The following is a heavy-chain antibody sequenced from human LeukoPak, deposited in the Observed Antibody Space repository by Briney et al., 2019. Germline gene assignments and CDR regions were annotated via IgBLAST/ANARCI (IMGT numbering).Heavy chain of an antibody. Sequence: GASVKVSCKASGGTFISYAISWVRQAPGQGLEWMGRIIPILGIANYAQKFQGRVTITADKSTSTAYMELSSLRSEDTAVYYCARSIKEGGSYRPYYFDYWGQGTLVTVSS. V-gene: IGHV1-69*04. J-gene: IGHJ4*02. CDR1: GGTFISYA. CDR3: ARSIKEGGSYRPYYFDY. D-gene: IGHD1-26*01. CDR2: IIPILGIA.